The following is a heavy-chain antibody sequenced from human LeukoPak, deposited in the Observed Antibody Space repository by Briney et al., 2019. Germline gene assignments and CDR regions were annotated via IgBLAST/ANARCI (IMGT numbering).Heavy chain of an antibody. Sequence: ASVKVSCKVSGYTLTELSMHWVRQAPGKGLEWMGGFDPEDGETIYAQKFQGRVTMTKDTSTDTAYMELSSLRSEDTAVYYCATDHVDKGGDYWGQGTLVTVSS. J-gene: IGHJ4*02. CDR1: GYTLTELS. D-gene: IGHD5-12*01. CDR2: FDPEDGET. V-gene: IGHV1-24*01. CDR3: ATDHVDKGGDY.